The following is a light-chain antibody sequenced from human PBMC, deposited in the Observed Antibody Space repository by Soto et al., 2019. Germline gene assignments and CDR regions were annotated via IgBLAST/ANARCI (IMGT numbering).Light chain of an antibody. V-gene: IGKV3-20*01. Sequence: EIVLTQSPGTLSLSPGERATLSCRASQTVSNNYLAWYQHKPGQAPRFLIYVASRRAPGIPDRFRGSGSGTDFPRTISRLEPEDFAVYYCQQYGSSPPTFGQGTKVDIK. J-gene: IGKJ1*01. CDR3: QQYGSSPPT. CDR1: QTVSNNY. CDR2: VAS.